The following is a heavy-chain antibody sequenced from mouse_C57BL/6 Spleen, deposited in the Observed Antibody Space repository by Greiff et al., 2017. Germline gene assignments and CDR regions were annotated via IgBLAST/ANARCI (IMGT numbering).Heavy chain of an antibody. Sequence: QVQLQQSGPELVKPGASVKISCKASGYSFTSYYIHWVKQRPGQGLEWIGWIYPGSGNTKYNEKFKGKATLTADTSSSTAYMQLSSLTSEDSAVYYCARVYYDYDEGYWGQGTTLTVSS. V-gene: IGHV1-66*01. CDR3: ARVYYDYDEGY. CDR2: IYPGSGNT. D-gene: IGHD2-4*01. CDR1: GYSFTSYY. J-gene: IGHJ2*01.